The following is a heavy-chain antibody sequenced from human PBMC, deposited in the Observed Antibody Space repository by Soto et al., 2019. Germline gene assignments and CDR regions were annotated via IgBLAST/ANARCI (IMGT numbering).Heavy chain of an antibody. CDR3: AKKHGYYYDIGAFDY. CDR2: ISGSGGST. CDR1: GFTFSSYA. Sequence: GGSLRLSCAASGFTFSSYAMSWVRQAPGKGLEWVSAISGSGGSTYYADSVKGRFTISRDNSKNTLYLQMNSLRAEDTAVYYCAKKHGYYYDIGAFDYWGQGTLVTVSS. J-gene: IGHJ4*02. D-gene: IGHD3-22*01. V-gene: IGHV3-23*01.